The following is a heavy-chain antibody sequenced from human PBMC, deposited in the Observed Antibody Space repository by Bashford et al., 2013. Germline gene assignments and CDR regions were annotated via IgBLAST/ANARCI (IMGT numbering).Heavy chain of an antibody. Sequence: SETLSLTCTVSGGSISSYYWSWIRQSPGKGLECLGFIFYNGSTNYNPSLKSRVTMSVDRSKNQFSLKLTSVTAADTAVYYCARDVSYDFYSGRHERYFDNWGQGTLVTVSS. D-gene: IGHD3/OR15-3a*01. CDR3: ARDVSYDFYSGRHERYFDN. CDR2: IFYNGST. CDR1: GGSISSYY. V-gene: IGHV4-59*01. J-gene: IGHJ4*02.